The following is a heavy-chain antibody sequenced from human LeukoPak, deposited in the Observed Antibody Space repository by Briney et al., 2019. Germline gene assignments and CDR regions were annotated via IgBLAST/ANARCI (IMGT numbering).Heavy chain of an antibody. CDR3: ATSPMTGPYYFDY. CDR2: IIPIFGTA. D-gene: IGHD3-9*01. Sequence: SVKVSCKASGGTFSSYAISWVRQAPGQGLEWMGGIIPIFGTANYAQKFQGRVAITADESTSTAYMELSSLRSEDTAVYYCATSPMTGPYYFDYWGQGTLVTVSS. V-gene: IGHV1-69*13. J-gene: IGHJ4*02. CDR1: GGTFSSYA.